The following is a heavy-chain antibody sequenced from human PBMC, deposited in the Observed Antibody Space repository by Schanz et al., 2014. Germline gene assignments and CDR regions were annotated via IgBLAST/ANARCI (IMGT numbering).Heavy chain of an antibody. Sequence: QVQLVQSGPEVKEPGASVKVSCKASGYTFSDYGITWVRQAPGQGLEWMGWISSKYGNTKYAQNLQGRVTMTTDTSTSTAYMELSSLRSEDTAVYYCASALTTWGGMDVWGQGTTVTVSS. D-gene: IGHD4-4*01. CDR3: ASALTTWGGMDV. V-gene: IGHV1-18*01. CDR2: ISSKYGNT. J-gene: IGHJ6*02. CDR1: GYTFSDYG.